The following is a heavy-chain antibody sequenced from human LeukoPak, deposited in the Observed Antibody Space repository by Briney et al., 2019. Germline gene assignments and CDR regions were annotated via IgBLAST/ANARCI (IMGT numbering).Heavy chain of an antibody. V-gene: IGHV4-39*01. CDR1: GGSITSSSYY. Sequence: PSETLSLTCAVSGGSITSSSYYWGWIRQPPGKGLEWIGSIYYSGTTYYNPSLKSRVIISVDTSKSQFSLKLNSVTAADTAVYYCARLGYCSSSNCRDYYGMDVWGQGTTVTVSS. CDR2: IYYSGTT. CDR3: ARLGYCSSSNCRDYYGMDV. D-gene: IGHD2-2*01. J-gene: IGHJ6*02.